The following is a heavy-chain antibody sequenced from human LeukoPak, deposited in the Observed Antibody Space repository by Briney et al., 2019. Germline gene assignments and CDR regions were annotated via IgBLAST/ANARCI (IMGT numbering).Heavy chain of an antibody. V-gene: IGHV3-53*01. Sequence: PGGSLRLSCAASGFTVSDSFMTWVRQAPGKGLEWVSVIYVAGSTYYADSVKGRFTVSRDNSKNTLYLQMNSLRADDTAVYYCAREMLRDGSYLIEDWGQGILVTVSS. CDR3: AREMLRDGSYLIED. CDR1: GFTVSDSF. D-gene: IGHD1-26*01. CDR2: IYVAGST. J-gene: IGHJ4*02.